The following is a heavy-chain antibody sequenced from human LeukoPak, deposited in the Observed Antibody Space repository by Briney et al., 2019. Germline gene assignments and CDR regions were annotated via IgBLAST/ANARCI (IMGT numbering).Heavy chain of an antibody. CDR2: ISSSSSYI. J-gene: IGHJ4*02. CDR3: ARDQSYYDPRGDY. D-gene: IGHD3-22*01. CDR1: GFTFSSYS. V-gene: IGHV3-21*01. Sequence: GGSLRLSCAASGFTFSSYSMNWVRQAPGKGLEWVSSISSSSSYIYYADSVKGRFTISRDNAKNSLYLQMNSLRAEDTAVYYCARDQSYYDPRGDYWGQGTLVTVSS.